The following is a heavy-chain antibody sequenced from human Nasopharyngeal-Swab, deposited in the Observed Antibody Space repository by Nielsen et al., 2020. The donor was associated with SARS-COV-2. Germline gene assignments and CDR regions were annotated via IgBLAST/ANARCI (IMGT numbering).Heavy chain of an antibody. CDR3: AHNRIGYYYYMDV. V-gene: IGHV3-30*03. D-gene: IGHD1-1*01. Sequence: GESLKISCAASGFTFSSYGMHWVRQAPGKGLEWVVVISYDGSNKYYADSVKGRFTISRDNSKNTLYLQMNSLRAEDTAVYYCAHNRIGYYYYMDVWGKGTTVTVSS. J-gene: IGHJ6*03. CDR2: ISYDGSNK. CDR1: GFTFSSYG.